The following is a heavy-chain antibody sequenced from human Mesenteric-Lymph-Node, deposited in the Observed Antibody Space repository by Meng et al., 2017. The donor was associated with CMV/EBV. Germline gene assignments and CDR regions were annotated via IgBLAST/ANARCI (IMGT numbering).Heavy chain of an antibody. CDR2: VNHGRDT. CDR3: ARSYDFWSGHLGWFDP. D-gene: IGHD3-3*01. Sequence: GGSVSGCYWSWIRQPRGEGLAWIGEVNHGRDTKCGPSLKSRVTISVDTSKNQFSLKLSSVTAADTAVYYCARSYDFWSGHLGWFDPWGQGTLVTVSS. CDR1: GGSVSGCY. J-gene: IGHJ5*02. V-gene: IGHV4-34*01.